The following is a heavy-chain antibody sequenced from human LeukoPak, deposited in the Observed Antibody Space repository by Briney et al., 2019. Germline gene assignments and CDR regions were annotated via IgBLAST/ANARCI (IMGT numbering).Heavy chain of an antibody. CDR3: ARQRGKLRYFDWSIPGGAFDI. J-gene: IGHJ3*02. CDR1: GGSISSYY. CDR2: IYTSGST. Sequence: SETLSLTCTVSGGSISSYYWSWIRQPAGKGLEWIGRIYTSGSTNYNPSLKSRVTMSVDTSKNQFSLKLSSVTAADTAVYYCARQRGKLRYFDWSIPGGAFDIWGQGTMVTVSS. D-gene: IGHD3-9*01. V-gene: IGHV4-4*07.